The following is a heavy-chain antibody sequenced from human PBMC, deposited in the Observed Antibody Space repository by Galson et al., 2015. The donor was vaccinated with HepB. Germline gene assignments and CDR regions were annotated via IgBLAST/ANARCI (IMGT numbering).Heavy chain of an antibody. J-gene: IGHJ4*02. CDR2: IGTAGET. V-gene: IGHV3-13*01. CDR1: GFTFSTYD. D-gene: IGHD1-26*01. Sequence: SLRLSCAASGFTFSTYDMHWVRQVTGKGLEWVSTIGTAGETYYPGSVKGRFTISRKNAKKSVYLQMNSLRGGDTAVYYCARGEGIVGGGDFDYWGQGTLVTVSS. CDR3: ARGEGIVGGGDFDY.